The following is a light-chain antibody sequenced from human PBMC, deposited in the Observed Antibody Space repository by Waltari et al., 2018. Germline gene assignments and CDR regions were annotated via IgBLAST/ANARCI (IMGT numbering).Light chain of an antibody. CDR3: LLHFGGDQLV. CDR1: TGPVSSAHY. CDR2: SST. J-gene: IGLJ3*02. Sequence: QTVVTQEPSLTVSPGGTVTLTCASITGPVSSAHYPSWFQQMPGQAPRALIFSSTNKYSWTPARFSGSLLGGKAALTLSSVQPEDEADYYCLLHFGGDQLVFGGGTRLTVL. V-gene: IGLV7-43*01.